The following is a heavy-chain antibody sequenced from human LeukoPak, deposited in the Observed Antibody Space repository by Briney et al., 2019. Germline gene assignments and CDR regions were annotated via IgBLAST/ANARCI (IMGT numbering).Heavy chain of an antibody. D-gene: IGHD4-17*01. J-gene: IGHJ4*02. CDR1: GGSISSSSYY. CDR2: IYYSGST. Sequence: SETLSLTCTVSGGSISSSSYYWGWIRQPPVKGLEWIGSIYYSGSTYYNPSLKSRVTISVDTSKNQFSLKLSSVTAADTAVYYCAREPDYGDPFDYWGQGTLVTVSS. CDR3: AREPDYGDPFDY. V-gene: IGHV4-39*07.